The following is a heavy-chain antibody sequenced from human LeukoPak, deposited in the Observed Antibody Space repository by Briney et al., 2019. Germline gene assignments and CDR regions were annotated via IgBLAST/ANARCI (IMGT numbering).Heavy chain of an antibody. Sequence: PGGSLRLSCAASGFTFSSYGMHWVRQAPGKGLEWVAVIWYDGSNKYYADSVKGRFTISRDNSKNTLYLQMNSLRAEDTAVYYCARESRPWNSWYPNFDYWGQGTLVTVSS. J-gene: IGHJ4*02. D-gene: IGHD6-13*01. CDR2: IWYDGSNK. V-gene: IGHV3-33*01. CDR3: ARESRPWNSWYPNFDY. CDR1: GFTFSSYG.